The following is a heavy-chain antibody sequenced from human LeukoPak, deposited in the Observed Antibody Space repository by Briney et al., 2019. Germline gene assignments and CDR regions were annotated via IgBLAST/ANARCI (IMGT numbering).Heavy chain of an antibody. V-gene: IGHV1-2*02. D-gene: IGHD4-11*01. CDR2: INPNSGGT. Sequence: ASVKVSCKASGGTFSSYAISWVRQAPGQGLEWMGWINPNSGGTNYAQKFQGRVTMTRDTSISTAYMELSRLRSDDTAVYYCARGALGLQSFDYWGQGTLVTVSS. J-gene: IGHJ4*02. CDR3: ARGALGLQSFDY. CDR1: GGTFSSYA.